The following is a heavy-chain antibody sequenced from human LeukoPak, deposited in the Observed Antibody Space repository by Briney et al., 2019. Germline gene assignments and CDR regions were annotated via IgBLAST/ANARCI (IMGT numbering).Heavy chain of an antibody. D-gene: IGHD5-18*01. CDR3: AKGTQEEQLRSDY. V-gene: IGHV3-21*01. CDR2: ISTSSSYI. CDR1: GFTFSSYS. Sequence: GGSLRLSCAASGFTFSSYSMNWVRQAPGKGLEWVSFISTSSSYIHNADSVKGRFTISRDNAENSLYLQMNSLRAEDTAVYYCAKGTQEEQLRSDYWGQGTLVTVSS. J-gene: IGHJ4*02.